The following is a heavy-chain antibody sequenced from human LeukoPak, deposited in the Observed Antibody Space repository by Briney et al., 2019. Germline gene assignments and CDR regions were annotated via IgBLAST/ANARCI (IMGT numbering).Heavy chain of an antibody. CDR2: INPNSGCT. Sequence: ASVKVSCNASGYTFTGYYMNGVRQDPGQGLEWMGWINPNSGCTNYAQKFQGRVTMTRDTSISTAYMELSRLRSDDTAVYYCARDPEQAGSYYWYYFDYWGQGTLVTVSS. CDR3: ARDPEQAGSYYWYYFDY. D-gene: IGHD3-10*01. J-gene: IGHJ4*02. CDR1: GYTFTGYY. V-gene: IGHV1-2*02.